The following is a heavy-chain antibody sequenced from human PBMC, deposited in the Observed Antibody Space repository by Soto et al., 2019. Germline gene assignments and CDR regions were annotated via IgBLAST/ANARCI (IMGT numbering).Heavy chain of an antibody. CDR1: GGTFSSYA. Sequence: QVQLVQSGSEVKKPGSSVNVSCKASGGTFSSYAISWVRQATGQGREWMGGVIPICGTANYAQKFQGRVTITADESTSTAYMELSSLRSEDTAVYYCARDRRSGYRYKSFDPWGQGTLVTVSS. CDR2: VIPICGTA. J-gene: IGHJ5*02. D-gene: IGHD3-3*01. CDR3: ARDRRSGYRYKSFDP. V-gene: IGHV1-69*01.